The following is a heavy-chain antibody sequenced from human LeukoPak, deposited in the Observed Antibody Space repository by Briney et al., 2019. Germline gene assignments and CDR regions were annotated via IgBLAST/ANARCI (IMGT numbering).Heavy chain of an antibody. V-gene: IGHV4-59*01. J-gene: IGHJ4*02. Sequence: SETLSLTCTVSGGPISSYYWSWIRQPPGKGLEWIGYIYYSGSTNYNPSLKSRVTISVDTSKNQFSLKLSSVTAADTAVYYCAREGIAVAGAFDYWGQGTLVTVSS. CDR3: AREGIAVAGAFDY. CDR2: IYYSGST. D-gene: IGHD6-19*01. CDR1: GGPISSYY.